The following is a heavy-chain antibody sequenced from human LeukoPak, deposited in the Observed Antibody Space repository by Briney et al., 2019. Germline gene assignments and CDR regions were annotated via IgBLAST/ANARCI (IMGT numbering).Heavy chain of an antibody. D-gene: IGHD1-1*01. CDR1: GFTFSSYA. CDR2: ISSNGGST. Sequence: PGGSLRLSCAASGFTFSSYAMHWVRQAPGKGLEYGSAISSNGGSTYYANSVKGRFTISRDNSKNTLYLQMGSLRAEDMAVYYCARDGVPGTYYYYYMDVWGKGTTVTVSS. J-gene: IGHJ6*03. CDR3: ARDGVPGTYYYYYMDV. V-gene: IGHV3-64*01.